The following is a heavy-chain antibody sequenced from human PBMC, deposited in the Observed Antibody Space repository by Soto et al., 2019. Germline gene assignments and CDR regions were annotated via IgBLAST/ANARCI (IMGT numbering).Heavy chain of an antibody. V-gene: IGHV4-4*07. CDR1: GGSISSYY. J-gene: IGHJ4*02. CDR3: ARGGDSSGYWNYFDY. D-gene: IGHD3-22*01. Sequence: SETLSLTCTVSGGSISSYYWSWIRQPAEKGLEWIGRIYTSGSTNYNPSLKSRVTMSVDTSKNQFSLKLSSVTAADTAVYYCARGGDSSGYWNYFDYWGQGTLVTVSS. CDR2: IYTSGST.